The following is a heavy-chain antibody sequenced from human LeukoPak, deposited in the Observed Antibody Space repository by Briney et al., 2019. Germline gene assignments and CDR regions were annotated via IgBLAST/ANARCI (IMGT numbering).Heavy chain of an antibody. Sequence: SQTLSLTCTVSAGSISSGTHYWSWIRQHPGKGLEWIGYIYYSGSTYYNLSLKSRVSISVSTSKNQFSLELSSVTAAGTAVYYCARWGAPRGFDIWGQGTMVTVSS. D-gene: IGHD1-26*01. V-gene: IGHV4-31*03. J-gene: IGHJ3*02. CDR2: IYYSGST. CDR3: ARWGAPRGFDI. CDR1: AGSISSGTHY.